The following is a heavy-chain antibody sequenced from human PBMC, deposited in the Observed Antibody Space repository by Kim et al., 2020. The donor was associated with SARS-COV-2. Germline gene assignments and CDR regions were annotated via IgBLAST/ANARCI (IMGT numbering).Heavy chain of an antibody. D-gene: IGHD6-19*01. Sequence: KGRFTISRDNAKNSMYLQMNSLRAEDTAVYYCARAVAGGGYYYYYYGMDVWGQGTTVTVSS. CDR3: ARAVAGGGYYYYYYGMDV. V-gene: IGHV3-11*06. J-gene: IGHJ6*02.